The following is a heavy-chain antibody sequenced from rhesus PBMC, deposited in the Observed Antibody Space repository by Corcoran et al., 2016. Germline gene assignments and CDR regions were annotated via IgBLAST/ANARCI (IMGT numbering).Heavy chain of an antibody. J-gene: IGHJ4*01. CDR3: TRHWGDHRSYFDY. CDR1: GGSISRSYW. Sequence: QVQLEESGPAVVKPSETLSLACSVSGGSISRSYWCSWIRQSPGKGLEWIGGISGGDCNTEKGPSLKGGVTISVDTSKNQFSLKLSSVTAADIAMYYCTRHWGDHRSYFDYWGQGVLVTVSS. V-gene: IGHV4-93*02. D-gene: IGHD3-34*01. CDR2: ISGGDCNT.